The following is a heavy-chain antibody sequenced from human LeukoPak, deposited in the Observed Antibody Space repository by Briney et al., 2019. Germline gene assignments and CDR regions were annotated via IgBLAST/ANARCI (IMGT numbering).Heavy chain of an antibody. Sequence: GRSVRLSCAASGFTFSSYGMHWVRQAPGKGLEWVAVISYDGSNKYYADSVKGRFTISRDNSKNTLYLQMNSLRAEDTAVYYCAKDLILYYDFWSGYSAKPWDGTGYGMDVWGQGTTVTVSS. CDR1: GFTFSSYG. D-gene: IGHD3-3*01. CDR3: AKDLILYYDFWSGYSAKPWDGTGYGMDV. J-gene: IGHJ6*02. CDR2: ISYDGSNK. V-gene: IGHV3-30*18.